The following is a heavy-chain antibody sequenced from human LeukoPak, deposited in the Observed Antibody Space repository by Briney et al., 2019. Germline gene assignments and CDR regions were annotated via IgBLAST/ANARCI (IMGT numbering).Heavy chain of an antibody. J-gene: IGHJ4*02. V-gene: IGHV4-38-2*01. Sequence: SETLSPTCAVSGYSISSGYYWGWIRQPPGKGLEWIGSIYHSGSTYYNPSLKSRVTISVDTSKNQFSLKLSSVTAADTAVYYCARVGAHDSDYWGQGTLVTVSS. CDR3: ARVGAHDSDY. CDR1: GYSISSGYY. D-gene: IGHD1-26*01. CDR2: IYHSGST.